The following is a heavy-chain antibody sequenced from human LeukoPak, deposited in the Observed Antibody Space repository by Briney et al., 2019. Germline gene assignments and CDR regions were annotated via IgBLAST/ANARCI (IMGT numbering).Heavy chain of an antibody. CDR3: AKTQGYYDA. J-gene: IGHJ5*02. V-gene: IGHV3-30*04. CDR1: GFTFTTDP. Sequence: GGSLRLSCAASGFTFTTDPMHWVRQTPGKGLEWLGVLSYDGTDWYYADAVKGRFTISRDNSKNTLYLQMNSLRADDTTVYYCAKTQGYYDAWGQGALVTVSS. D-gene: IGHD2-15*01. CDR2: LSYDGTDW.